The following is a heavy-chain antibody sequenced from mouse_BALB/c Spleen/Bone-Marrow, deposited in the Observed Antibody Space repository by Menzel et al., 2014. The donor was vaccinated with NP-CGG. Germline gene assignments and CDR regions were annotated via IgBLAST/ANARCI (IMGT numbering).Heavy chain of an antibody. D-gene: IGHD4-1*01. CDR1: GYTFTSYY. V-gene: IGHV1-53*01. Sequence: QVQLQQPGTELVKPGASVKLSCKASGYTFTSYYIYWVKQRPGQGLEWIGEINPSNGGTNFNEKFKSKATLTVDKSSSTAYMQLSSLTSEDSAVYYCTRRGTGTFAYWGQGTLVTVSA. CDR3: TRRGTGTFAY. CDR2: INPSNGGT. J-gene: IGHJ3*01.